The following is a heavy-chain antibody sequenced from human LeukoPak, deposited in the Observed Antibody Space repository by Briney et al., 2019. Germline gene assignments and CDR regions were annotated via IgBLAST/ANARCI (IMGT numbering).Heavy chain of an antibody. Sequence: SQTLSLTCAISGDSVSSNSIGWTWIRQSPSRGLEWLGRTYYRSKWYNDYAVSVKSRITINPDTSKNQVSLQLNSATPEDTAVYYCARAVAGKLDYWGQGTLVTVSS. V-gene: IGHV6-1*01. D-gene: IGHD6-19*01. CDR1: GDSVSSNSIG. CDR3: ARAVAGKLDY. J-gene: IGHJ4*02. CDR2: TYYRSKWYN.